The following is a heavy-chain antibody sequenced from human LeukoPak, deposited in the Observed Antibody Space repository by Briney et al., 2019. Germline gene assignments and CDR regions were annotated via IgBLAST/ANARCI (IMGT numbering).Heavy chain of an antibody. Sequence: PSETLSLTCTVSGGSISSYYWSWIRQPPGEGLEWIGYVYYSGSTNYNPSLKSRFTISLDTSKNQFSLKLSSVTAADTAVYYCARADPGYSSSWYSDFDYWGQGTLVTVSS. V-gene: IGHV4-59*01. J-gene: IGHJ4*02. CDR3: ARADPGYSSSWYSDFDY. CDR1: GGSISSYY. D-gene: IGHD6-13*01. CDR2: VYYSGST.